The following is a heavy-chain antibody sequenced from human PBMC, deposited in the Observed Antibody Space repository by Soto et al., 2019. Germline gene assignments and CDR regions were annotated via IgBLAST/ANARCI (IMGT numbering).Heavy chain of an antibody. Sequence: SETLSLTCTVSGGSISSYYWSWIRQPPGKGLEWIGYIYYSGSTNYNPSLKSRVTISVDTSKNQFSLKLSSVTAADTAVYYCARGSGGYYYGMDVWGQGTTVTVSS. CDR1: GGSISSYY. V-gene: IGHV4-59*01. J-gene: IGHJ6*02. CDR3: ARGSGGYYYGMDV. CDR2: IYYSGST.